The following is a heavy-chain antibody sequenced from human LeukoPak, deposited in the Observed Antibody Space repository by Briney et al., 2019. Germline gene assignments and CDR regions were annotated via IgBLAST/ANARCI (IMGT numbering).Heavy chain of an antibody. V-gene: IGHV3-21*01. CDR1: GFTFSSYS. D-gene: IGHD5-12*01. CDR3: ARGVATGSRYYFDY. J-gene: IGHJ4*02. CDR2: ISSSSSYI. Sequence: KPGGSLRLSCAASGFTFSSYSMNLVRQAPGKGLEWVSSISSSSSYIYYADSVKGRFTISRDNAKNSLYLQMNSLRAEDTAVYYCARGVATGSRYYFDYWGQGTLVTVSS.